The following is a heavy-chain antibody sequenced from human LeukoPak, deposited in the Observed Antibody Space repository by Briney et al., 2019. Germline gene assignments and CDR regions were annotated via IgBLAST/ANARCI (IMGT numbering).Heavy chain of an antibody. D-gene: IGHD3-16*01. J-gene: IGHJ4*02. CDR1: GFTFSTYW. V-gene: IGHV3-7*01. CDR2: IKTDGSDK. CDR3: VRDEKKRGGDY. Sequence: GGSPRLSCAASGFTFSTYWMSWVRQAPGKGLEWVANIKTDGSDKGYVDSVKGRFTISRDNAKNSLYLQMNSLRAEDTAIYYCVRDEKKRGGDYWGQGTLVTVSS.